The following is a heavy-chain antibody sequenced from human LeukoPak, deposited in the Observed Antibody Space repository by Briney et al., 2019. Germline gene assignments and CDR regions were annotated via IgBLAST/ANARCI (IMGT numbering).Heavy chain of an antibody. D-gene: IGHD6-19*01. CDR2: VYHSGST. J-gene: IGHJ4*02. Sequence: SGTLSLTCAVSGGSISSSNWWSWVRQPPGKGLEWIGEVYHSGSTNYNPSLKSRVTISVDKSKNQFSLKLSSVTAADTAVYYCARVWSSGWYVFDYWGQGTLVTVSS. CDR1: GGSISSSNW. V-gene: IGHV4-4*02. CDR3: ARVWSSGWYVFDY.